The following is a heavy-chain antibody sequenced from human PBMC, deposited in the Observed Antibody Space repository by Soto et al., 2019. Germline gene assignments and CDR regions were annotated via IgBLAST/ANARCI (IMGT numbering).Heavy chain of an antibody. CDR2: IFHSGST. Sequence: SETLSLTCSFSGGSITSGGFYWSWVRQHPEKGLEWIAYIFHSGSTDYNPSLKSRIIISADTSKNQFSLKLTSVTAADTAVYYCVRGGIGFTWFAHSGHGTLVTVS. J-gene: IGHJ5*02. CDR3: VRGGIGFTWFAH. V-gene: IGHV4-31*03. CDR1: GGSITSGGFY. D-gene: IGHD6-13*01.